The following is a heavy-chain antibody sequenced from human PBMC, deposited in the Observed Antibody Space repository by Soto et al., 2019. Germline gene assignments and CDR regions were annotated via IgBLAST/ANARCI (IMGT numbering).Heavy chain of an antibody. D-gene: IGHD2-2*01. Sequence: ASVKVSCKASGYTFTSYDINWVRQATGQGLEWMGWMNPNSGNTGYAQKFQGRVTMTRNTSISTAYMELSSLRSEDTAVYYCARTGCSSTSCPNAFDIWGQGTMVTVSS. CDR1: GYTFTSYD. V-gene: IGHV1-8*01. CDR2: MNPNSGNT. J-gene: IGHJ3*02. CDR3: ARTGCSSTSCPNAFDI.